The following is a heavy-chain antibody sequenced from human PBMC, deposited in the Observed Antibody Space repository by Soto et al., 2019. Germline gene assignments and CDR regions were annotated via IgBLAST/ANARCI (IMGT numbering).Heavy chain of an antibody. CDR3: ARDLWGYCGTDCYPLDV. CDR1: GGSISGHS. V-gene: IGHV4-59*11. D-gene: IGHD2-21*02. CDR2: MYNTGST. Sequence: SETLSLTCTVSGGSISGHSWSWIRQPPGKGLEWIGYMYNTGSTVYNPSFKSRVTISVDTSKNQFSLKLNSVTAADTAVYYCARDLWGYCGTDCYPLDVWGQGTTVTVS. J-gene: IGHJ6*02.